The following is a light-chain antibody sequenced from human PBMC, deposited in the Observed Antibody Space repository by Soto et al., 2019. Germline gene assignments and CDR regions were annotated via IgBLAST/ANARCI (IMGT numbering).Light chain of an antibody. J-gene: IGLJ2*01. CDR3: SSYAGSNKLV. Sequence: QSVLTQPPSASGSPGQSVTISCTGTSSDVGGYNYVSWYQQHPGKAPKVMIHEVSKRPSGVPDRFSGSKSGNTASLTVSGLQAEDEADYYCSSYAGSNKLVFGGGTKLTVL. V-gene: IGLV2-8*01. CDR1: SSDVGGYNY. CDR2: EVS.